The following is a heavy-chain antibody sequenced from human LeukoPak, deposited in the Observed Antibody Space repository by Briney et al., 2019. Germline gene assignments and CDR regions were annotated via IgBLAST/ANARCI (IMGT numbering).Heavy chain of an antibody. D-gene: IGHD3-22*01. CDR2: ITPIFGTA. J-gene: IGHJ4*02. Sequence: ASVKVSCTASGGTFSSYAISWVRQAPGQGLEWMGGITPIFGTANYAQKFQGRVTITADESTSTAYMELSSLRSEDTAVYYCARSLYYYDSSGYFDYWGQGTLVTVSS. CDR1: GGTFSSYA. CDR3: ARSLYYYDSSGYFDY. V-gene: IGHV1-69*13.